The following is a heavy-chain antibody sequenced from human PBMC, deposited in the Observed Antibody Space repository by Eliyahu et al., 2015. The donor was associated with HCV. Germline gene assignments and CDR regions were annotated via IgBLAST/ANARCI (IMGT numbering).Heavy chain of an antibody. V-gene: IGHV3-74*01. D-gene: IGHD6-19*01. CDR1: GFSFRSYW. Sequence: EVQLVESGGGLVQPGGSLRLSCVASGFSFRSYWMHWVRQVPGKGLVWVSRMNTDGSDTXYADSVKGRFTISRDNARNTLYLQMNSLRVEDTAVYYCARDQTVAGPSTFDYWGQGTLVAVSS. CDR3: ARDQTVAGPSTFDY. CDR2: MNTDGSDT. J-gene: IGHJ4*02.